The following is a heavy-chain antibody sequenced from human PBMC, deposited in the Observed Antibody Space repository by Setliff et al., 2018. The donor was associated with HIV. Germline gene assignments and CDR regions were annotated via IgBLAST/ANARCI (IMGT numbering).Heavy chain of an antibody. CDR2: IYSGGST. CDR1: GFTVSSNS. CDR3: AKDPRAAVATICDY. Sequence: PGGSLRLSCAASGFTVSSNSMTWVRQAPGKGLEWVSVIYSGGSTYYADSVKGRFTISRDNSKNTLYLQMNSLRAEDTAVYYCAKDPRAAVATICDYWGQGTLVTVSS. V-gene: IGHV3-53*01. J-gene: IGHJ4*02. D-gene: IGHD5-12*01.